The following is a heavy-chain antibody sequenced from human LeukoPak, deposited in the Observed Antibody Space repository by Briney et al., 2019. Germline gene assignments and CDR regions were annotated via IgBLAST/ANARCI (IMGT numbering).Heavy chain of an antibody. V-gene: IGHV3-7*01. CDR2: INQDGSER. J-gene: IGHJ4*02. Sequence: GSLRLSCAASGFSFSNYWMSWVRQAPGMGLEWVAIINQDGSERYHVDSVKGRFTVSRDSAKNSLYLQMNSLRVEDTAVYYCARDKITGASTNDYWGQGTLVTVSS. CDR1: GFSFSNYW. D-gene: IGHD1-14*01. CDR3: ARDKITGASTNDY.